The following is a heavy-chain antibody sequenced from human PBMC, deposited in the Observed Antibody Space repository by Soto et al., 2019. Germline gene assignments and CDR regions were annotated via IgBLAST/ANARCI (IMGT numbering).Heavy chain of an antibody. J-gene: IGHJ5*02. CDR2: IYHSGTT. CDR3: AWVRGNQLLGWFDP. Sequence: QVQLQESGPGLVKPSQTLSLTCTVSGGSISSGGYYWSWIRQNPGKGLEWIGYIYHSGTTYYNPSLKSRVTISVDTSKNQFSLKLTSVTAADTAVYYCAWVRGNQLLGWFDPWGQGTLVTVSS. V-gene: IGHV4-31*03. D-gene: IGHD2-2*01. CDR1: GGSISSGGYY.